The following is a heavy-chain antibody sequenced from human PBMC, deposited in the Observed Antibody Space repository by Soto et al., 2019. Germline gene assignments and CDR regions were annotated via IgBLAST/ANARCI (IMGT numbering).Heavy chain of an antibody. CDR1: GFSFSNYG. CDR3: TKDAEAYDFAFDK. D-gene: IGHD3-3*01. V-gene: IGHV3-23*01. Sequence: ESLILSCATSGFSFSNYGMNWVRQAPGKGLEWVSGITKTGRSTFIADSVRGRFTISRDNLKNIMYLQMNSLRVDDTALYYCTKDAEAYDFAFDKWGQGTMVTVSS. J-gene: IGHJ3*02. CDR2: ITKTGRST.